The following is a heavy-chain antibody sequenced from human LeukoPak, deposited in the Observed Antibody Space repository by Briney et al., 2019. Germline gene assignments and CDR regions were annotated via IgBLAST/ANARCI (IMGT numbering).Heavy chain of an antibody. CDR3: ARDVRAGFTGYFPFDL. V-gene: IGHV3-7*01. Sequence: PGGSLRLSCAASGFGFSGYWMSWVRQAPGKGLEWVANIKQDGSEQYYVDSVKGRFTISRDNAKNSLYLQMNSLRSKDTAVYYCARDVRAGFTGYFPFDLWGQGTLVIVSS. CDR1: GFGFSGYW. J-gene: IGHJ4*02. D-gene: IGHD5-18*01. CDR2: IKQDGSEQ.